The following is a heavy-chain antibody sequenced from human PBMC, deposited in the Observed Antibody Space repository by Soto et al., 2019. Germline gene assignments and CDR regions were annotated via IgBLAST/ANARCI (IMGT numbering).Heavy chain of an antibody. V-gene: IGHV3-15*07. CDR3: TTVSGGGIEYI. J-gene: IGHJ3*02. D-gene: IGHD3-16*01. CDR1: GFTFSNAW. CDR2: IKSKTDGGTT. Sequence: EVQLVESGGGLVKPGGSLRLSCAASGFTFSNAWMNWVRQAPGKGLEWVGRIKSKTDGGTTDYAAPVKGRFTISRDDSKNTLYLQMNSRKTEAPAVYYCTTVSGGGIEYIWGQGTMVTVSS.